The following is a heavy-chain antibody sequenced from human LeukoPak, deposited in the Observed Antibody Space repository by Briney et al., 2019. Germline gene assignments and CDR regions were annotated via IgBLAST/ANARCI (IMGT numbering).Heavy chain of an antibody. D-gene: IGHD3-10*01. CDR1: GGSISRSSDY. V-gene: IGHV4-39*07. Sequence: PSETLSLTCSVSGGSISRSSDYWGWIRQSPGEGLEWIGTIYYDGSTYYNPSLKSRVTISMDTSKNQFSLNLSSVTAADTAMYYCTRDSQLEWFYSWGQGTLVTVSS. CDR2: IYYDGST. J-gene: IGHJ5*01. CDR3: TRDSQLEWFYS.